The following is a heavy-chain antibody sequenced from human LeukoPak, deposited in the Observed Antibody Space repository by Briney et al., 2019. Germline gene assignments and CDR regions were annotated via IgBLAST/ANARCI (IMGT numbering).Heavy chain of an antibody. D-gene: IGHD4-23*01. CDR1: GGSISSSNYY. CDR3: ARLYFGGNSK. V-gene: IGHV4-39*01. CDR2: IYYSGST. J-gene: IGHJ4*01. Sequence: SETLSLTCTVSGGSISSSNYYWGWIRQPPGQGLEWIGSIYYSGSTYYNPSLKSRVTISVDTSNNQSSLKLSSVTAADTAVYYCARLYFGGNSKWGQGTLDTVSS.